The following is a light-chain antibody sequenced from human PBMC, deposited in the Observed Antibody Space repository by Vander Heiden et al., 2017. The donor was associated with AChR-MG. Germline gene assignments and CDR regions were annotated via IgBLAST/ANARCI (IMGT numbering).Light chain of an antibody. CDR2: GNS. CDR1: SSNIGAGYD. Sequence: QSVLTQPPPVSGAPGPRVTISGTGSSSNIGAGYDVHWYQQLPGTAPKLLVYGNSNRPSGVPDRFSGSKSGTSASLAITGLQAEDEADYYCQSYDSSLSGVVFGGGTKLTVL. CDR3: QSYDSSLSGVV. V-gene: IGLV1-40*01. J-gene: IGLJ2*01.